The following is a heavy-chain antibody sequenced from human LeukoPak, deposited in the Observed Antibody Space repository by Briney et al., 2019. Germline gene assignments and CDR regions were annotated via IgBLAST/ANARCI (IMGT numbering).Heavy chain of an antibody. V-gene: IGHV3-23*01. CDR2: ISGSGDET. CDR3: TKAGRSSGCYWFAY. Sequence: GGSLRLSCAASGFTFRNYAMSWVRRAPGKGVEWVSAISGSGDETNYADSVKGRLTISRDNSKNTLFLQMNSLRAEDTAVYYCTKAGRSSGCYWFAYWGQGTLVTVSS. J-gene: IGHJ4*02. D-gene: IGHD6-19*01. CDR1: GFTFRNYA.